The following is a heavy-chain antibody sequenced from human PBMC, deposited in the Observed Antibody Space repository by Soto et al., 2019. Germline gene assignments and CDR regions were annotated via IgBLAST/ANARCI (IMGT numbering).Heavy chain of an antibody. J-gene: IGHJ4*02. Sequence: QVQLVESGGGVVQPGRSLRLSCAASGFTFSSYAMHWVRQAPGKGLEWVAVISYDGSNEYYADSVKGRFTISRDNSKNTLYLQMNSLRAEDTAVYYCALPYGSGSAFDYWGQGTLVTVSS. CDR3: ALPYGSGSAFDY. CDR2: ISYDGSNE. V-gene: IGHV3-30-3*01. D-gene: IGHD3-10*01. CDR1: GFTFSSYA.